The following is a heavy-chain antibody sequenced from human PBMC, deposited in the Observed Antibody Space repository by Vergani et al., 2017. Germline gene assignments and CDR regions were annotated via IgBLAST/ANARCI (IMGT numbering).Heavy chain of an antibody. V-gene: IGHV1-46*01. Sequence: QVQVVQSGAEVKKSGASVKVSCKTSGYTFSNNYMHWVRQAPGQGLEWMGIINPSGGHTNYAQKFQGRVTMTRDTSRGEFTLTVTSVTAADTGLYFCASRRQRLNLGSKSNAGTFDSWGQGTLVTVSS. D-gene: IGHD3-10*01. CDR3: ASRRQRLNLGSKSNAGTFDS. CDR1: GYTFSNNY. J-gene: IGHJ4*02. CDR2: INPSGGHT.